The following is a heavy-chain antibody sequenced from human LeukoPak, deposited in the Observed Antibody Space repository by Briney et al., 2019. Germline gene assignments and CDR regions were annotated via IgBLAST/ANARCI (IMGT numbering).Heavy chain of an antibody. V-gene: IGHV3-20*04. CDR2: INWNGGST. D-gene: IGHD2-2*01. Sequence: PGGSLRLSCAASGFTFDDYGMSWVRQAPGKGLEWVSGINWNGGSTGYADSVKGRFTISRDNAKNSLYLQMNSLRAEDTALYYCARDLGDIVVVPAAFDYWGQGTLVTVSS. J-gene: IGHJ4*02. CDR3: ARDLGDIVVVPAAFDY. CDR1: GFTFDDYG.